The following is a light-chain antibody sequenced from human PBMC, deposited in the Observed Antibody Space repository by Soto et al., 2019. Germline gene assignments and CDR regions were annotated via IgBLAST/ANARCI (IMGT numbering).Light chain of an antibody. CDR1: ESITGW. CDR3: QQYNSGLT. V-gene: IGKV1-5*01. CDR2: DAS. Sequence: DIQVTQSPSTLSASVGDRVTITCRASESITGWLAWYQQKPGQAPKLLIYDASSLKGGVPSRFSGSGSGTEFTLTISSLQPDDFATYYCQQYNSGLTFGQGTKVEIK. J-gene: IGKJ1*01.